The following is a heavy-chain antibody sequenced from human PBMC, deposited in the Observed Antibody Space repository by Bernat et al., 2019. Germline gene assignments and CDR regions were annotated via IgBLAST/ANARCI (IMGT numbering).Heavy chain of an antibody. Sequence: HLQLQESGPGLVKSSETLSLTCTVSGGSVSSSSHLWGWIRQTPEKGPEWIGNIYYSGSTHYDPSLQSRVTISVDTSKNQFSLKMASVTAADTAVYYCARRVTYGSTFDYWGQGTLVTVSS. CDR3: ARRVTYGSTFDY. V-gene: IGHV4-39*01. D-gene: IGHD3-10*01. CDR2: IYYSGST. J-gene: IGHJ4*02. CDR1: GGSVSSSSHL.